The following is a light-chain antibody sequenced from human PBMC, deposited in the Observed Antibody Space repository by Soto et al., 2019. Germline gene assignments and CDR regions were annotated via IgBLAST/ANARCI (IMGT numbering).Light chain of an antibody. J-gene: IGKJ1*01. CDR3: QQCSFSPRT. Sequence: ETVMTQSPATLSVSPGERATLSCRASQSVYSSLAWYQQKPGQAPRLLIYGASNRATGIPDRFSGSGSETDFTLTISRLEPEDSAVYYCQQCSFSPRTFGQGTKVDIK. CDR1: QSVYSS. CDR2: GAS. V-gene: IGKV3-20*01.